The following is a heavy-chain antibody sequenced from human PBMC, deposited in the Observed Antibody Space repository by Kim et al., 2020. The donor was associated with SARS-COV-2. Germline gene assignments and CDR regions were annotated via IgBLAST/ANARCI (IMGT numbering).Heavy chain of an antibody. CDR3: AKGKQWQYYYGMDV. V-gene: IGHV3-9*01. CDR1: GFTFGDYA. Sequence: GGSLRLSCAASGFTFGDYAMHWVRQAPGKGLEWVSGISWNSGSIGYADSVKGRFTISRDNAKNSLYLQMNSLRAEDTALYYCAKGKQWQYYYGMDVWGQGTTVTVS. D-gene: IGHD6-19*01. J-gene: IGHJ6*02. CDR2: ISWNSGSI.